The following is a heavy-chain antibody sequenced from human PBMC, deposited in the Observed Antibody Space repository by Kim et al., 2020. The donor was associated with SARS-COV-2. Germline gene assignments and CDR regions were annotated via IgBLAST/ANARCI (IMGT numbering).Heavy chain of an antibody. J-gene: IGHJ6*02. Sequence: GGSLRLSCTASGFTFGDYAMIWFRQAPGKGLEWVGVIRSKAYGGTTEYAASVKGRFTISRDDSKSIAYLQMNSLKTEDTAVYYCTTPPGDSAPYYYYYYGMDVWGQGTTVTVSS. V-gene: IGHV3-49*03. CDR1: GFTFGDYA. CDR2: IRSKAYGGTT. D-gene: IGHD3-16*01. CDR3: TTPPGDSAPYYYYYYGMDV.